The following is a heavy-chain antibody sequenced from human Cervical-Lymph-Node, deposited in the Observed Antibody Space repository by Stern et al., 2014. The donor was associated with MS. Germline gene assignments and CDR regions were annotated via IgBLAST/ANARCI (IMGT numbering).Heavy chain of an antibody. V-gene: IGHV2-5*02. CDR3: AHSRVKYCRGGTCYSSLFDY. CDR1: GFSLTTAGVG. J-gene: IGHJ4*02. D-gene: IGHD2-15*01. Sequence: QITLKESGPTLVKPTQTVTLTCTLSGFSLTTAGVGVGWIRQPPGKALEWLGLIYWDGDKLYSPSLKNRLTITKDTSKNQVVLTMTNVDPVDTATYYCAHSRVKYCRGGTCYSSLFDYWGQGTLVSVSS. CDR2: IYWDGDK.